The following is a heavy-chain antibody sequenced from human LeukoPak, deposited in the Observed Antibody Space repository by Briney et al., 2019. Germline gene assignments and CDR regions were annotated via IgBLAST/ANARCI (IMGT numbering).Heavy chain of an antibody. Sequence: GGSLRLSCEASGFSMSVYWMSWVRQAPGKGLEWVANIKQDGSEKYYVDSVKGRFTISRDNAKNSLYLQMSSLRAEDTAVYYCARGHYIWGSYRHFDYWGQGTLVTVSS. CDR1: GFSMSVYW. J-gene: IGHJ4*02. CDR3: ARGHYIWGSYRHFDY. D-gene: IGHD3-16*02. CDR2: IKQDGSEK. V-gene: IGHV3-7*04.